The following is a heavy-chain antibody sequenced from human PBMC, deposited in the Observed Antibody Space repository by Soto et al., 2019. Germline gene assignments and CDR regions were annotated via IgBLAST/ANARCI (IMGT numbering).Heavy chain of an antibody. CDR3: ASAFSSSLAPYYYYMDV. V-gene: IGHV1-69*02. D-gene: IGHD6-6*01. CDR1: GGTFSSYT. J-gene: IGHJ6*03. Sequence: SVKVYCKASGGTFSSYTISWVRHAPGQGLEWMGRIIPILGIANYAQKFQGRVTITADKSTSTAYMELSSLRSEDTAVYYCASAFSSSLAPYYYYMDVWGKGTTVTVSS. CDR2: IIPILGIA.